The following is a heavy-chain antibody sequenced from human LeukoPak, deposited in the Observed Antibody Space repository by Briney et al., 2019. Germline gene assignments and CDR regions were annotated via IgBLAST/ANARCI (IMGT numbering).Heavy chain of an antibody. D-gene: IGHD2-2*02. CDR2: INHSGST. V-gene: IGHV4-34*01. CDR3: ARGGYCSSTSCYSPRYYYYYGMDV. J-gene: IGHJ6*02. CDR1: GGSFSGYY. Sequence: PSETLSLTCAVYGGSFSGYYWSWIRQPPGKGLEWIGEINHSGSTNYNPSLKSRVTISVGTSKNQFSLKLSSVTAADTAVYYCARGGYCSSTSCYSPRYYYYYGMDVWGQGTTVTVSS.